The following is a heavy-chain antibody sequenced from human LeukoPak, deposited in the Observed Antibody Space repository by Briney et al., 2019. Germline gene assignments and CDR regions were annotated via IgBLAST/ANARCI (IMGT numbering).Heavy chain of an antibody. D-gene: IGHD2-15*01. V-gene: IGHV1-69*13. CDR2: IIPIFGTA. Sequence: SVKVSCKASGGTFSSYAISWVRQAPGQGLEWMGGIIPIFGTANYAQKFQGRVTITADESTSTAYMELSSLRSEDTAVYYCAQLNCSGGSCYFDYWGQGTLVTVSS. J-gene: IGHJ4*02. CDR1: GGTFSSYA. CDR3: AQLNCSGGSCYFDY.